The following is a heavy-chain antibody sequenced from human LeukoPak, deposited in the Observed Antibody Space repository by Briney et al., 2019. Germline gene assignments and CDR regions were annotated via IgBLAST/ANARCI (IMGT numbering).Heavy chain of an antibody. J-gene: IGHJ4*02. Sequence: GGSLRLSCAASGFTFSSYAMHWVRQAPGKGLEYVSAISSNGGSTYYANSVKGRFTISRDNSKNTLYLQMGSLRAEDMAVYYCARVSIAAEGYYFDYWGQGTLVTVSS. V-gene: IGHV3-64*01. CDR3: ARVSIAAEGYYFDY. CDR2: ISSNGGST. CDR1: GFTFSSYA. D-gene: IGHD6-13*01.